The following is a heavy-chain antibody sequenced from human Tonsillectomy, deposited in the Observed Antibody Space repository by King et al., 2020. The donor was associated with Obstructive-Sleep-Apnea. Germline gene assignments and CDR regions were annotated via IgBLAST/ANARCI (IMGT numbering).Heavy chain of an antibody. CDR1: GGSFSGYY. CDR2: INHSGST. J-gene: IGHJ5*02. Sequence: VQLPQWGAGLLKPSATLSLPCAVYGGSFSGYYWSWIRQPPGKGLEWIGEINHSGSTNYNPSLKSRVTISVDTSKNQFSLKLSSVTAADTAVYYCARAKGYCSSTSCYPREFDPWGQGTLVTVSS. D-gene: IGHD2-2*01. CDR3: ARAKGYCSSTSCYPREFDP. V-gene: IGHV4-34*01.